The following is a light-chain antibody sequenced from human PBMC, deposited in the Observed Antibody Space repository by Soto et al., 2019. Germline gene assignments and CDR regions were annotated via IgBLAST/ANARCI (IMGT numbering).Light chain of an antibody. CDR3: HQYHYWWT. Sequence: EIVLTQSPATLSLSPGERATLSCRASQSVSSYLAWYQQKPGQAPKLIISGASTRATGIPARFSGNGSGTEFTLTISSLQSEDFAVYYCHQYHYWWTFGQGTKVDI. V-gene: IGKV3-15*01. CDR1: QSVSSY. CDR2: GAS. J-gene: IGKJ1*01.